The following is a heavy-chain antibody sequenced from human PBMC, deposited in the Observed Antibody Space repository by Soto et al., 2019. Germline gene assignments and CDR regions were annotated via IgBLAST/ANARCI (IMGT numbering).Heavy chain of an antibody. D-gene: IGHD3-9*01. Sequence: PGGSRRLSCTASGFGFGDYAVGWFRKAPGKGLEWVGFIRSKAYGGTREYAASVKGRFTITRDDSKSIAYLQMNSLKTEDTAVYYCTRATKKKAGYNPSYYFDYWGQGTLVTVSS. CDR3: TRATKKKAGYNPSYYFDY. CDR2: IRSKAYGGTR. CDR1: GFGFGDYA. J-gene: IGHJ4*02. V-gene: IGHV3-49*03.